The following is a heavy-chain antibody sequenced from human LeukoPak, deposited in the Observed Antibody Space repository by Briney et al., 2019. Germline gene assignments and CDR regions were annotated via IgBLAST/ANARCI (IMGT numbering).Heavy chain of an antibody. V-gene: IGHV4-34*01. J-gene: IGHJ4*02. CDR1: GGSFSGYY. CDR3: ARGGDGNYDSSGLIDY. CDR2: INHSGST. D-gene: IGHD3-22*01. Sequence: KASETLSLTCAVYGGSFSGYYWSRIREPPGKGLEWIGEINHSGSTNYNPSLKSRVTISVDTSKNQFSLKLSSVTAADTAVYYCARGGDGNYDSSGLIDYWGQGTLVTVSS.